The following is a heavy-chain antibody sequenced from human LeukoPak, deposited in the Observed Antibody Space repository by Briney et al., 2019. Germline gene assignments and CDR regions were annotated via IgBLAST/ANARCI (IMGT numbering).Heavy chain of an antibody. Sequence: SETLSLTCTISGGSIGTYYWSWIRQSPGKGLEWIGYIYVTGTRYNPYLQSRVTISVDRSRNQFFLKMSSVTAADTAVYYCARHIGGGIEDMDVWGKGTKVIVSS. CDR1: GGSIGTYY. D-gene: IGHD3-16*02. J-gene: IGHJ6*03. CDR2: IYVTGT. V-gene: IGHV4-59*08. CDR3: ARHIGGGIEDMDV.